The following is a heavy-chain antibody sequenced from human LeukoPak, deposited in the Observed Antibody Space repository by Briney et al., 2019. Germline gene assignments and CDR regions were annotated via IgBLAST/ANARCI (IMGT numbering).Heavy chain of an antibody. V-gene: IGHV3-11*04. CDR1: GFTFSDYY. Sequence: PGGSLRLSCAASGFTFSDYYMSWIRQAPGKGLEWVSYISFSGSPTQYADSVKGRFTISRDNAKNSLYLQMNSLRAEDTAVYYCARGVNNAFDIWGQGTMVTVSS. CDR3: ARGVNNAFDI. CDR2: ISFSGSPT. J-gene: IGHJ3*02.